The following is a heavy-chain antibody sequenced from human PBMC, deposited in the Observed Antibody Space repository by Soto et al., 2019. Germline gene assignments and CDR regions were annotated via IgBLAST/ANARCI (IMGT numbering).Heavy chain of an antibody. CDR2: IYYAGST. V-gene: IGHV4-59*12. CDR3: AKGQWLDDC. J-gene: IGHJ4*02. D-gene: IGHD6-19*01. Sequence: PSETLSLTCTVSGGSMISYYWSWIRQPPGRGLEWIGFIYYAGSTKYNPSLNSRVTISRDNAKNSLFLQMNSLTGEDTARYYCAKGQWLDDCWGRGTLVTVSS. CDR1: GGSMISYY.